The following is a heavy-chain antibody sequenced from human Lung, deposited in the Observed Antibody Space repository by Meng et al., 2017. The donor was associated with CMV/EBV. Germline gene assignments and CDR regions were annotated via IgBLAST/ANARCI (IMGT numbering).Heavy chain of an antibody. Sequence: GDYSSYSVSWVRQAPGQGREWMGRIIPVRGITNYAQKFQGRVTITADRSTSTFYMELSSLRSEDTAMYYCAREQYCSNTNCFNWFDSWAQGTLVTVSS. CDR1: GDYSSYS. D-gene: IGHD2-2*01. CDR2: IIPVRGIT. V-gene: IGHV1-69*04. CDR3: AREQYCSNTNCFNWFDS. J-gene: IGHJ5*01.